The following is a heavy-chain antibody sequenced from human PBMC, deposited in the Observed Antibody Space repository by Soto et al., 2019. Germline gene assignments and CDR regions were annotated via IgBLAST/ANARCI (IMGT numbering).Heavy chain of an antibody. CDR1: GFTFSSYA. Sequence: GGSLRLSCAASGFTFSSYAMSWVRQTPGKGLEWVSAISGSGGSTYYADSVKGRFTISRDNSKNTLYLQMNSLRAEDTAVYYCAKNALKILLWFGELSNIYFDYWGQGTLVTVSS. CDR2: ISGSGGST. D-gene: IGHD3-10*01. V-gene: IGHV3-23*01. J-gene: IGHJ4*02. CDR3: AKNALKILLWFGELSNIYFDY.